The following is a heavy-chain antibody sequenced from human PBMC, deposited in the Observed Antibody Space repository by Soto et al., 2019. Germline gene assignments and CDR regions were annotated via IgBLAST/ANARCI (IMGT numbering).Heavy chain of an antibody. J-gene: IGHJ4*02. CDR1: GFTFSSYA. CDR2: ISYDGSNK. Sequence: GGSLRLSCAASGFTFSSYAMHWVRQAPGKGLEWVAVISYDGSNKYYADSVKGRFTISRDNSKNTLYLQMNSLRAEDTAVYYCARDDWQDSSGWYGYFDYWGQGTLVTVSS. V-gene: IGHV3-30-3*01. CDR3: ARDDWQDSSGWYGYFDY. D-gene: IGHD6-19*01.